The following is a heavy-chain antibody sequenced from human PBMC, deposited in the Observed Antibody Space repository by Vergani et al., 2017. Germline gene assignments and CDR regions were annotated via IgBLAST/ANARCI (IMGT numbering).Heavy chain of an antibody. CDR3: ARSPAYGDYPHRNWFDP. CDR1: GYSFTSYW. CDR2: IYPGDSDT. Sequence: EVQLVQSGAEVKKPGESLKISCKGSGYSFTSYWIGWVRQMPGKGLEWMGIIYPGDSDTRYSPSFQGQVSISADKSISTAYLQWSSLKASDTAMYYCARSPAYGDYPHRNWFDPWGQGTLVTVSS. J-gene: IGHJ5*02. V-gene: IGHV5-51*01. D-gene: IGHD4-17*01.